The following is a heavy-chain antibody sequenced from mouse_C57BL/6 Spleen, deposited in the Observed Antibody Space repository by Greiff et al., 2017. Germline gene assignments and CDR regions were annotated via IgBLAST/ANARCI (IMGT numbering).Heavy chain of an antibody. D-gene: IGHD1-1*01. CDR1: GFNITAYY. V-gene: IGHV14-2*01. CDR3: ASYCYGCSYDLAY. J-gene: IGHJ3*01. CDR2: IDPEDGET. Sequence: VQLQQSGAELVKPGASVKLSCTASGFNITAYYMHWVKQRTEQGLEWIGRIDPEDGETKYAPKLQGKATITAYPSSNTSYLQLSSLTAEYTAVYYCASYCYGCSYDLAYGGQGTLVTVSA.